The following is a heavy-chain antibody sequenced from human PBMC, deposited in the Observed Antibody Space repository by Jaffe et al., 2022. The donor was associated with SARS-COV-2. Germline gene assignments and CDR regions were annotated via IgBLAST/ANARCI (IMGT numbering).Heavy chain of an antibody. CDR3: ARDGNYGKGAFDL. CDR1: GFTFSSHA. V-gene: IGHV3-30*04. Sequence: QVQLVESGGGVVQPGRSLRLSCTASGFTFSSHAMHWVRQAPGKGLEWVTVISYDGRNKNYADSVKGRSTISRDNSKNTLYLEMNSLRAEDTAVYYCARDGNYGKGAFDLWGQGTMVTVSS. D-gene: IGHD3-10*01. CDR2: ISYDGRNK. J-gene: IGHJ3*01.